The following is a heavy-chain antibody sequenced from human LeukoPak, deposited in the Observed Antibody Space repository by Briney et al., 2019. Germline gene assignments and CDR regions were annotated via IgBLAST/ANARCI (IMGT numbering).Heavy chain of an antibody. CDR3: ARRGGRFGESYNYYYYMDV. Sequence: PSETLSLTCGVYGGSFSGYYWTWIRQPPGKGLEWIGDINHSGNTNYNPSLQSRVTISVDRSKNQFSLKLNSVTAADTAVYYCARRGGRFGESYNYYYYMDVWGKGTTVTISS. V-gene: IGHV4-34*01. D-gene: IGHD3-10*01. J-gene: IGHJ6*03. CDR2: INHSGNT. CDR1: GGSFSGYY.